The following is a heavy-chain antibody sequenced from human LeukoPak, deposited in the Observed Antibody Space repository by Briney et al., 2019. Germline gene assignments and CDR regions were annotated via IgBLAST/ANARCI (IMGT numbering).Heavy chain of an antibody. CDR3: ARDQSSYDFWSGYQRRYYYYYYGMDV. CDR1: GFTFSSYS. Sequence: PGGSLRLSCAASGFTFSSYSMNWVRQAPGKGLEWVSSISSSSSYIYYADSVKGRFTISRDNSKNTLYLQMNSLRAEDTAVYYCARDQSSYDFWSGYQRRYYYYYYGMDVWGQGTTVTVSS. V-gene: IGHV3-21*01. D-gene: IGHD3-3*01. J-gene: IGHJ6*02. CDR2: ISSSSSYI.